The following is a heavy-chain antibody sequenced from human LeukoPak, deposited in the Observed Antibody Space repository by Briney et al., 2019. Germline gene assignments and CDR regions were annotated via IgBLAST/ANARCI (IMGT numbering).Heavy chain of an antibody. D-gene: IGHD3-22*01. V-gene: IGHV3-20*04. CDR3: ARDGLGDSSGYFFSNYFDY. Sequence: TGGSLRLSCAASGFSFDDYGMSWVRQAPGKGLEWVSGINWNGGSTGYADSVKGRFTISRDNAKNSLYLQINSLRAEDTAFYYCARDGLGDSSGYFFSNYFDYWGQGTLVTVSS. CDR1: GFSFDDYG. J-gene: IGHJ4*02. CDR2: INWNGGST.